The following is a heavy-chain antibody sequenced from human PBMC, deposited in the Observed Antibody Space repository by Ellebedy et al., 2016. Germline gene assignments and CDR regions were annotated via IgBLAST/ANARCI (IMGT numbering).Heavy chain of an antibody. CDR3: ARHPGIAGPGDY. J-gene: IGHJ4*02. CDR1: GYTFSDHW. CDR2: IYADDSDT. Sequence: GESLKISXKASGYTFSDHWVVWVRQMPGKGLEWMGIIYADDSDTRYSPSFRGQVTISVDKSINTAYLQWSTLKASDTAMYLCARHPGIAGPGDYWGQGTLVTVSS. V-gene: IGHV5-51*01. D-gene: IGHD6-13*01.